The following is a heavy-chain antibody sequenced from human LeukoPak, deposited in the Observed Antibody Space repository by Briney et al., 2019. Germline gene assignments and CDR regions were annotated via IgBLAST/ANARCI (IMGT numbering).Heavy chain of an antibody. CDR1: GYTFTSYG. CDR2: ISGHNGHT. V-gene: IGHV1-18*04. J-gene: IGHJ4*02. D-gene: IGHD6-19*01. CDR3: ARGPGIAVAGVFDY. Sequence: ASVKVSCKASGYTFTSYGINWVRQAPGQRLEWMGWISGHNGHTNYVQKMQGRVTMTTYTSTNTAYMELRNMTSDDTAVYYCARGPGIAVAGVFDYWGQGSLVTVSS.